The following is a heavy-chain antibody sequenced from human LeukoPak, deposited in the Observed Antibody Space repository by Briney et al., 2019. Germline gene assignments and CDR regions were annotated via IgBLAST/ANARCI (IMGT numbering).Heavy chain of an antibody. Sequence: GGSLRLSCAASGFTFSSYSMNWVRQAPGKGLEWVSYISSSSSTIYYADSVKGRFTISRDNAKNSLYLQMNSLRAEDTAVYYCAKDLRPLMVRGVIIDYWGQGTLVTVSS. CDR3: AKDLRPLMVRGVIIDY. J-gene: IGHJ4*02. CDR2: ISSSSSTI. CDR1: GFTFSSYS. D-gene: IGHD3-10*01. V-gene: IGHV3-48*01.